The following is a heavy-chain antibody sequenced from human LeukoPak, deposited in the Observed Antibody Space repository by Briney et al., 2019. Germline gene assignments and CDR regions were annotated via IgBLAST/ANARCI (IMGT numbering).Heavy chain of an antibody. D-gene: IGHD1-26*01. V-gene: IGHV5-51*01. CDR1: GYSSTTYW. J-gene: IGHJ3*02. CDR3: ANPRVGATAFDI. Sequence: GESLKISCKGSGYSSTTYWIGWVRQMPGKGLEYMGIINPGDSDTRYSPSFQGQVTISVDKSISTAYLQWSSLKASDTAMYYCANPRVGATAFDIWGQGTLVTVSS. CDR2: INPGDSDT.